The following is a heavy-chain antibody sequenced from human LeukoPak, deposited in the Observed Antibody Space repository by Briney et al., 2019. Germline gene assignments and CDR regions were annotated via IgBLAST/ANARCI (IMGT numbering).Heavy chain of an antibody. Sequence: ASVKVSCKASGYTFTSYGISWVRQAPGQGLEWMGWISAYNGNTNYAQKLQGRVTMTTDTSTSTAYMELRSLRSDDTAVYYCARGITALQYSSSSLDYWGQGTLVTVSS. CDR3: ARGITALQYSSSSLDY. CDR2: ISAYNGNT. CDR1: GYTFTSYG. V-gene: IGHV1-18*01. J-gene: IGHJ4*02. D-gene: IGHD6-6*01.